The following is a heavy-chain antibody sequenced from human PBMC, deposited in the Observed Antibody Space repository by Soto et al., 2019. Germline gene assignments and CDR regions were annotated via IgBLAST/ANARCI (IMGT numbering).Heavy chain of an antibody. Sequence: SETLSLTCTVSGGSISSYYWSWIRQPPGKGLEWIGYIYYSGSTNYNPSLKSRVTISVDTSKNQFSLKLSSVTAADTAVYYCARSGIAARPGDYYYYGMDVWGHGTTVTVSS. D-gene: IGHD6-6*01. CDR1: GGSISSYY. CDR2: IYYSGST. CDR3: ARSGIAARPGDYYYYGMDV. V-gene: IGHV4-59*01. J-gene: IGHJ6*02.